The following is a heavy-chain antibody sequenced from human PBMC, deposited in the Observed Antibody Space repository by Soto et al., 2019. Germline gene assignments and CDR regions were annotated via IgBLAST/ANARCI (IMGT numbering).Heavy chain of an antibody. CDR2: IYYSGST. CDR3: ARGGRRSPGMDV. Sequence: QLQLQESGPRLVKPSETLSLTCSVSGGSISSSSYSWVWIRQPPGKGLEWIGTIYYSGSTYYNPSLKSRVTISVDTSKNQFSLKLSSVTAADTAVYYCARGGRRSPGMDVWGQGTTVTVSS. J-gene: IGHJ6*02. CDR1: GGSISSSSYS. V-gene: IGHV4-39*07.